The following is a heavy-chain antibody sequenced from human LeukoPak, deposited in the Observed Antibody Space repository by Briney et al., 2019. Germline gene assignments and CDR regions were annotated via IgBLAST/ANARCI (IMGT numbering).Heavy chain of an antibody. D-gene: IGHD4-11*01. J-gene: IGHJ5*02. V-gene: IGHV1-18*01. CDR3: ARDLYRDSLPVSWFDP. CDR2: SSDYNSNT. CDR1: RYTDTSSG. Sequence: ASVRVSCSASRYTDTSSGISWGRQAPGQGLEWMGWSSDYNSNTNYAQKLHGRITMNTDTSTSTAYTELRRLRSVGTAVYDCARDLYRDSLPVSWFDPWGQGTLVTVSS.